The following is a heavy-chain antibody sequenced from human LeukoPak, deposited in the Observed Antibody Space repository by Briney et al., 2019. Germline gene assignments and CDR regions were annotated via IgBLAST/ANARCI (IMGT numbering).Heavy chain of an antibody. CDR3: ARQYHSGYVTDY. Sequence: GESLKISCKGSGYSFTSYWISWVRQMPGKGLEWMGRIDPSDSYTNYSPSFQGHVTISADKSISTAYPQWSSLKASDTAMYYCARQYHSGYVTDYWGQGTLVTVSS. CDR1: GYSFTSYW. V-gene: IGHV5-10-1*01. J-gene: IGHJ4*02. CDR2: IDPSDSYT. D-gene: IGHD5-12*01.